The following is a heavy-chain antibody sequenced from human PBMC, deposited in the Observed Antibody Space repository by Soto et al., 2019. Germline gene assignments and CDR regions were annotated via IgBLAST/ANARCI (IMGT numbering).Heavy chain of an antibody. CDR2: IYYSGST. CDR1: GGSISSGDYY. J-gene: IGHJ6*02. CDR3: ARDPITIFGVVPYYGMDI. V-gene: IGHV4-30-4*01. Sequence: SETLSLTCTVSGGSISSGDYYWSWIRQPPGKGLEWIGYIYYSGSTYYNPSLKSRVTLSVDTSKNQFSLKLSSVTAADTAVYYCARDPITIFGVVPYYGMDIWGQGTTVTVSS. D-gene: IGHD3-3*01.